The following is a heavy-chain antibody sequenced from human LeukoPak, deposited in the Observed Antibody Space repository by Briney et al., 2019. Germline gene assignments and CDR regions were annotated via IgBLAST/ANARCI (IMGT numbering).Heavy chain of an antibody. CDR3: ARDRAHSYFDL. J-gene: IGHJ2*01. V-gene: IGHV4-39*07. CDR2: IYYSGST. Sequence: SETLSLTCTVSGGSISSSSYYWGWIRQPPGKGLEWIGSIYYSGSTYYNPSLKSRVTISVDTSKNQFSLKLSSVTAADTAVYYCARDRAHSYFDLWGRGTLVTVSS. D-gene: IGHD3-10*01. CDR1: GGSISSSSYY.